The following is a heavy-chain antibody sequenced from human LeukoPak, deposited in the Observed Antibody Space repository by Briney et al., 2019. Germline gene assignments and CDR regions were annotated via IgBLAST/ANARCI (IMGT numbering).Heavy chain of an antibody. CDR3: AKDPKRPPGV. V-gene: IGHV3-23*01. Sequence: SGGSLRLSCAASGFTFGSYWMSWVRQAPGKGLEWVSAISGSGSSTYYADSVKGRFTISRDNSKNTLYLQMNSLRAEDTAVYYCAKDPKRPPGVWGQGTLVTVSS. CDR2: ISGSGSST. CDR1: GFTFGSYW. J-gene: IGHJ4*02.